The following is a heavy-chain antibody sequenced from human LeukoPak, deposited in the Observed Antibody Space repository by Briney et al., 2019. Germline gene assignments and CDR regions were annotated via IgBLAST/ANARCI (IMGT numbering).Heavy chain of an antibody. CDR3: ARNRFGAYEGYFDY. Sequence: ASVKVSCKASGYTFTSYGISWVRQAPGQGLEWMGWISAYNGNTNYAQKLQGRVTMTTDTSTSTAYMELRSLRSDDTAVYYCARNRFGAYEGYFDYWGPGTLVTVSS. V-gene: IGHV1-18*01. J-gene: IGHJ4*02. CDR2: ISAYNGNT. CDR1: GYTFTSYG. D-gene: IGHD3-16*01.